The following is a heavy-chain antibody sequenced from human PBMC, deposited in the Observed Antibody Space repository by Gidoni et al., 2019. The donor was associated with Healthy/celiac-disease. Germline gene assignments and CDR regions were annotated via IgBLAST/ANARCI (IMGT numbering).Heavy chain of an antibody. D-gene: IGHD3-10*01. J-gene: IGHJ6*02. CDR3: ARDSRVTMVRGVHYGMDV. Sequence: QVQLAQSGSEVKKPGSSVRVSCKASGGTFSSHAIRWVRQAPGQGLEWMGGIIPIFGTANYAQKFQGRVTITADESTSTAYMELSSLRSEDTAVYYCARDSRVTMVRGVHYGMDVWGQGTTVTVSS. CDR1: GGTFSSHA. V-gene: IGHV1-69*01. CDR2: IIPIFGTA.